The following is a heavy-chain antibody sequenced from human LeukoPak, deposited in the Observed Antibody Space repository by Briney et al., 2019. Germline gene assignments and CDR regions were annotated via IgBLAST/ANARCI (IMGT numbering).Heavy chain of an antibody. V-gene: IGHV3-30*04. J-gene: IGHJ4*02. CDR3: ARDQGATLVRGVTPYFDF. CDR2: ISYDGSDE. D-gene: IGHD3-10*01. CDR1: GFTFSSYA. Sequence: GKSLRLSCAASGFTFSSYAMHWVRQAPGKGLEWVAIISYDGSDENSADSVKGRFTISGDNSKNTVFLQTNSLRAEDTAVYYCARDQGATLVRGVTPYFDFWGQGTLVSVSS.